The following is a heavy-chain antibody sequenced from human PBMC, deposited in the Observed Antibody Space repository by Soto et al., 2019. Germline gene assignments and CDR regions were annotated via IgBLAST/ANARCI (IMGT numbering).Heavy chain of an antibody. CDR1: GYTFTSDD. CDR2: MNRNSGNT. Sequence: QVQLVQSGAEVKKPGASVKVSCKASGYTFTSDDINWVRRAPGQGLEWMGWMNRNSGNTGYAQKFQGRVTMTWNTSISTAYMELSSLRSGDTAVYYCSRERRLGIDGMDVWRQGTTVTVS. J-gene: IGHJ6*02. CDR3: SRERRLGIDGMDV. D-gene: IGHD7-27*01. V-gene: IGHV1-8*01.